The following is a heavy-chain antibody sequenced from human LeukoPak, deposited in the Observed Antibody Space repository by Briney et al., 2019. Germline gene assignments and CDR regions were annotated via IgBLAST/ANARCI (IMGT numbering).Heavy chain of an antibody. J-gene: IGHJ4*02. CDR3: VKELYHYGSGGFDY. Sequence: GGSLRLSCSASGFTFSSYAMHWVRQAPGKGLEYVSAISSNGGSTYYADSVKGRFTISRDNSKNTLYLQMSSLRAEDTAVYYCVKELYHYGSGGFDYWGQGTLVTVSS. D-gene: IGHD3-10*01. CDR2: ISSNGGST. V-gene: IGHV3-64D*06. CDR1: GFTFSSYA.